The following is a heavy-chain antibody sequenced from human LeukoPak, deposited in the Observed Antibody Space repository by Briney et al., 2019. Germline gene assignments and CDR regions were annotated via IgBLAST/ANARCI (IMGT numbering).Heavy chain of an antibody. CDR3: AKAPGWFDP. CDR1: GLIVSSNY. J-gene: IGHJ5*02. Sequence: GGSLRLSCAASGLIVSSNYMSWVRQAPGKGLEWVSAISGSGGSTYYADSVKGRFTISRDNSKNTLYLQMNSLRAEDTAVYYCAKAPGWFDPWGQGTLVTVSS. D-gene: IGHD3-10*01. CDR2: ISGSGGST. V-gene: IGHV3-23*01.